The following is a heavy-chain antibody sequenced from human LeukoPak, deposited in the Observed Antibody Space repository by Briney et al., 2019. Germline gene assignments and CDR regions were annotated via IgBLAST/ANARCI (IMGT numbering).Heavy chain of an antibody. CDR1: GGTFSSYA. D-gene: IGHD2-15*01. Sequence: SVKVSCKASGGTFSSYAISWVRQAPGQGLEWMGRIIPILGIANYAQKFQGRVTITADKSTSTAYMELSSLRSEDTAVYYCARASAYCSGGSCYTSHLDYWAREPWSPSPQ. CDR3: ARASAYCSGGSCYTSHLDY. CDR2: IIPILGIA. V-gene: IGHV1-69*04. J-gene: IGHJ4*02.